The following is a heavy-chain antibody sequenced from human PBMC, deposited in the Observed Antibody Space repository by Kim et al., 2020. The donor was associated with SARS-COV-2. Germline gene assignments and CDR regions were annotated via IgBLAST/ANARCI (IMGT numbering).Heavy chain of an antibody. CDR1: GFTFSSYA. CDR2: ISGSGGTT. CDR3: AKDRGFGELSSDY. D-gene: IGHD3-10*01. Sequence: GGSLRLSCAASGFTFSSYAMSWVRQAPGKGLEWVSAISGSGGTTCYADSVKGRFTISRDNSKNTLYLQMNSLRAEETTVYYCAKDRGFGELSSDYWGQGTLVTVSS. J-gene: IGHJ4*02. V-gene: IGHV3-23*01.